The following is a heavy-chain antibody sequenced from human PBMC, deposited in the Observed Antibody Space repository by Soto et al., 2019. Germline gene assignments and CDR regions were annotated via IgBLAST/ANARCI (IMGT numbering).Heavy chain of an antibody. D-gene: IGHD5-12*01. Sequence: ITLKESGPSLVKSTETLTLTCTFSGFSLSTSGVSVHWIRQPPGKALEWLALIYWDDDQRFSPSLKNRLTITKDTSKNQVVLTMTNMDPVDTATYDCAHKMMATVDYWVQGTPVKVSS. V-gene: IGHV2-5*02. CDR3: AHKMMATVDY. CDR2: IYWDDDQ. J-gene: IGHJ4*02. CDR1: GFSLSTSGVS.